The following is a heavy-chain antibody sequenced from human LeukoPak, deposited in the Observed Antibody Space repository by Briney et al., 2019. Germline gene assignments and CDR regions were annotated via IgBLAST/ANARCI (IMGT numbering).Heavy chain of an antibody. J-gene: IGHJ5*02. CDR2: ISGSGGST. V-gene: IGHV3-23*01. CDR3: AKDKSNWNDVDWFDP. D-gene: IGHD1-1*01. Sequence: GGSLRLSCADSGFTFSSYAMSWVRQAPGKGLEWVSAISGSGGSTYYADSVKGRFTISRDNSKNTLYLQMNSLRAEDTAVYYCAKDKSNWNDVDWFDPWGQGTLVTVSS. CDR1: GFTFSSYA.